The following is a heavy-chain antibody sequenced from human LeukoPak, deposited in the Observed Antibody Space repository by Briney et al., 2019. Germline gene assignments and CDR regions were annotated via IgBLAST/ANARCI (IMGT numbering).Heavy chain of an antibody. D-gene: IGHD2-2*01. CDR3: AREPSADCSSTSCYHYYYGMDV. CDR2: TYTSGST. J-gene: IGHJ6*02. CDR1: GGSISSYY. V-gene: IGHV4-4*07. Sequence: SETLSLTCTVSGGSISSYYWSWIRQPAGKGLEWTGRTYTSGSTNYNPSLKSRVTMSVDTSKNQFSLKLSSVTAADTAVYYCAREPSADCSSTSCYHYYYGMDVWGQGTTVTVSS.